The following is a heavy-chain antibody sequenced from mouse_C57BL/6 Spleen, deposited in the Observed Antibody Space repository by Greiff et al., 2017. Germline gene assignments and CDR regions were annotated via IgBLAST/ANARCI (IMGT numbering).Heavy chain of an antibody. CDR2: IDPANGNT. CDR1: GFNINNTY. CDR3: ARSFYGSWEDCYAMGC. J-gene: IGHJ4*01. V-gene: IGHV14-3*01. Sequence: VQLQQSVAELVRPGASVKLSCTASGFNINNTYMHWVKQRPEQGLEWIGRIDPANGNTKYDPKFQGKATITADTSSNTAYLQLSSLTSEDTAIYYCARSFYGSWEDCYAMGCWGQGTSVTVST. D-gene: IGHD1-1*01.